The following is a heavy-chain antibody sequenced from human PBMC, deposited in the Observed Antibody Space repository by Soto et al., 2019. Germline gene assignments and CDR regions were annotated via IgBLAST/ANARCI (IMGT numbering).Heavy chain of an antibody. Sequence: SVKVSCKASGGTFSSYAISWVRQAPGQGLEWIGGIIPIFGTANYAQKFQGRVTITADESTSTAYMELSSLRSEDTAVYYCARDASVVGATTLFSPRYYFDYWGQGTLVTVSS. CDR1: GGTFSSYA. J-gene: IGHJ4*02. V-gene: IGHV1-69*13. CDR2: IIPIFGTA. CDR3: ARDASVVGATTLFSPRYYFDY. D-gene: IGHD1-26*01.